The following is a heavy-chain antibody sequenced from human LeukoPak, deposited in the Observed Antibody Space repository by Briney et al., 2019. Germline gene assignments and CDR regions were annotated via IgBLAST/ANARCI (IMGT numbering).Heavy chain of an antibody. D-gene: IGHD6-13*01. Sequence: ASVKVSCKASGYTFTSYDINWVRQATGQGLEWMGWMNPNSGNTGYAQKFQGRVTITRNTSISTAYMELSSLRSKDTAVYYCAREIAAAGTSDYYYMDVWGKGTTVTVSS. J-gene: IGHJ6*03. CDR1: GYTFTSYD. CDR2: MNPNSGNT. CDR3: AREIAAAGTSDYYYMDV. V-gene: IGHV1-8*03.